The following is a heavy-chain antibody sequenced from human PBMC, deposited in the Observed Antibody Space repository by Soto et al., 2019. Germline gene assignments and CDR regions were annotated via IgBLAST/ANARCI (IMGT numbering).Heavy chain of an antibody. CDR3: ARGGHIGYCSGGSCYGFDY. V-gene: IGHV1-2*04. CDR2: INPNSGGT. D-gene: IGHD2-15*01. J-gene: IGHJ4*02. CDR1: GYTFTGYY. Sequence: QVQLVQSGAEVKKPGASVKVSCKASGYTFTGYYMHWVRQAPGQGLEWMGWINPNSGGTNYAQKFQGWGTMTRDTSISTAYMELSRLRSDDTAVYYCARGGHIGYCSGGSCYGFDYWGQGTLVTVSS.